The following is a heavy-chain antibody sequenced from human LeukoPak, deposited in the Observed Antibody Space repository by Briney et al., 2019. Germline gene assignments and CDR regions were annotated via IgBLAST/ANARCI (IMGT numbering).Heavy chain of an antibody. D-gene: IGHD6-13*01. CDR2: IYSGGST. CDR1: GFTVSSNY. V-gene: IGHV3-53*01. Sequence: GGSLRLSCAASGFTVSSNYMSWVRQAPGKGLEWVSDIYSGGSTYYADSLKGRFPISRDNSKNTLYLQMNSLRAEDTAVYDCARGGGSSWTGYYYYGMDVWGQGTTVTVSS. CDR3: ARGGGSSWTGYYYYGMDV. J-gene: IGHJ6*02.